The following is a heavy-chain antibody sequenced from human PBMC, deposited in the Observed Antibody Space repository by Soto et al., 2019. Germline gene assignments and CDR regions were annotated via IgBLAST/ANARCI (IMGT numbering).Heavy chain of an antibody. V-gene: IGHV4-38-2*02. D-gene: IGHD2-8*01. Sequence: PSETLSPTCAVSGSSIDPAYSWGWIRQTPEEGLEYIAPISHTGRTFSSPSLKSQLTISFDTAKNTFSLNLKTVTAADTAVYYCARERGVGLLNVPLDSWGQGTPVTVSS. CDR2: ISHTGRT. CDR3: ARERGVGLLNVPLDS. CDR1: GSSIDPAYS. J-gene: IGHJ4*02.